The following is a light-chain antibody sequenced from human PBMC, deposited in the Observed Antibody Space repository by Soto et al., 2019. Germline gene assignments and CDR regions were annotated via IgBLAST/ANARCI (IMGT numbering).Light chain of an antibody. Sequence: QPVLTQPPSVSGAPGQRVTISCTGSRSNIGAGYDVHWYQQLPGTAPKLLIYRNSNRPSGVPDRFSGSKSGTSPSLAITGLQAEDEADYYCQSYDSSLSAWVFGGGTQLTVL. CDR1: RSNIGAGYD. J-gene: IGLJ3*02. CDR2: RNS. CDR3: QSYDSSLSAWV. V-gene: IGLV1-40*01.